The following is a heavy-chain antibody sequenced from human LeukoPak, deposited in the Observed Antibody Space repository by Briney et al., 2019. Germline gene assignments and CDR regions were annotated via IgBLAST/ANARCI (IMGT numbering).Heavy chain of an antibody. CDR2: IKKDGSEK. J-gene: IGHJ4*02. CDR3: TTDTWYSAGH. D-gene: IGHD2-15*01. CDR1: GFIFSGSW. V-gene: IGHV3-7*03. Sequence: GGSLRLSCTASGFIFSGSWMAWIRQAPGKGLEWVAIIKKDGSEKYYVDSMKGRFTISRDNAKNSLFLQMNSLRAEGTAIYYCTTDTWYSAGHWGQGTLVTVSS.